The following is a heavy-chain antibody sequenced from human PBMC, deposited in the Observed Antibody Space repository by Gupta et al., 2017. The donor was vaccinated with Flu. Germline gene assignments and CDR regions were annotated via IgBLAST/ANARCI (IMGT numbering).Heavy chain of an antibody. V-gene: IGHV1-69*06. Sequence: QVQLVQSGAEVKKPGSSVKVSCKASGGTFSSYAISWVRQAPGQGLEWMGGIIPIFGTANYAQKFQGRVTITADKSTSTAYMELSSLRSEDTAVYYCARVLWYSSSWPREYYFDYWGQGTLVTVSS. CDR3: ARVLWYSSSWPREYYFDY. CDR2: IIPIFGTA. J-gene: IGHJ4*02. D-gene: IGHD6-13*01. CDR1: GGTFSSYA.